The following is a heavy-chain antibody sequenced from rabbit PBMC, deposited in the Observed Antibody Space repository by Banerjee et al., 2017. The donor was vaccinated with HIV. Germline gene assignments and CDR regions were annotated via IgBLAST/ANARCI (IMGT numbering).Heavy chain of an antibody. CDR2: IDPVFGST. Sequence: EESGGDLVKPGASLTLTCKASGFDFSSYGVSWVRQAPGKGLEWIGYIDPVFGSTLYADWVNGRFTISSHNAQNTLYLQLNSLTAADTATYFCARDAGYGGVGYAGAFDPWGPGTLVTVS. J-gene: IGHJ2*01. CDR3: ARDAGYGGVGYAGAFDP. CDR1: GFDFSSYG. V-gene: IGHV1S47*01. D-gene: IGHD4-2*01.